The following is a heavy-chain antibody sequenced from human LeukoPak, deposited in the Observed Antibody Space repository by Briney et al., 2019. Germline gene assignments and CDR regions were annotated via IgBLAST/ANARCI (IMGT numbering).Heavy chain of an antibody. Sequence: PGGSLRLSCAASGFTFSSYSMNWVRQAPGKGLEWVSAISGSGGSTYYADSVKGRFTISRDNSKNTLYLQMNSLRAEDTAVYYCAKTNPLNMITFGGVIYNFDYWGQGTLVTVSS. CDR1: GFTFSSYS. CDR2: ISGSGGST. J-gene: IGHJ4*02. V-gene: IGHV3-23*01. CDR3: AKTNPLNMITFGGVIYNFDY. D-gene: IGHD3-16*02.